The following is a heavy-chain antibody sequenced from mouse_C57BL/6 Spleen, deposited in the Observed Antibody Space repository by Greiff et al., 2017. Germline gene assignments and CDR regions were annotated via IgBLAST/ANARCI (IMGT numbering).Heavy chain of an antibody. CDR1: GYSFTDYN. D-gene: IGHD1-1*01. CDR3: ARGDYYGSSYPYYAMDY. V-gene: IGHV1-39*01. Sequence: QLQESGPELVKPGASVKISCKASGYSFTDYNMNWVKQSNGKSLEWIGVINPNYGTTSYNQKFKGKATLTVDQSSSTAYMQLNSLTSEDSAVYYGARGDYYGSSYPYYAMDYWGQGTSVTVSS. CDR2: INPNYGTT. J-gene: IGHJ4*01.